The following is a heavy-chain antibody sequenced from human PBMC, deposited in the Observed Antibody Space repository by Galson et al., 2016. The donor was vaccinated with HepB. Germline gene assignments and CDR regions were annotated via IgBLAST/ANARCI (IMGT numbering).Heavy chain of an antibody. D-gene: IGHD4-23*01. CDR3: VRDHSVVPTTAYNWFDP. CDR1: GFAFSSHW. V-gene: IGHV3-74*01. J-gene: IGHJ5*02. CDR2: INSDGTIS. Sequence: SLRLSCAASGFAFSSHWMHWVCQGLGKGLVWVSRINSDGTISNYADSVKGRFTISRDNAKNTLYLQMNSLRAEDTAVYFCVRDHSVVPTTAYNWFDPWGRGTLVTVSS.